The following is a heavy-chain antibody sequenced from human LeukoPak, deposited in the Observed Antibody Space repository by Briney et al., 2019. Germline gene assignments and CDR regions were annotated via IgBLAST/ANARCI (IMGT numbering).Heavy chain of an antibody. V-gene: IGHV3-21*01. CDR2: ISSSSSYI. J-gene: IGHJ3*02. CDR3: AICTTGTTSAFDI. D-gene: IGHD1-1*01. CDR1: GFTFSSYS. Sequence: PGGSLRLSCAASGFTFSSYSMNWVRQAPGKGLEWVSSISSSSSYIYYADSVKGRFTISRDNAKNSLYLQMNSLRAEDTAVYYCAICTTGTTSAFDIWGQGTMVTVSS.